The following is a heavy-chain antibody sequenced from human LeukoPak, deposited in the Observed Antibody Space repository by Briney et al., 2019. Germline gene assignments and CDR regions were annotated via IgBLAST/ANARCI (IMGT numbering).Heavy chain of an antibody. CDR3: AALDPYSSGYLGY. Sequence: SETLSLTCTVSGGSISSYYWSWIRQPPGKGLEYIGYIYYRGSANYNPSLKSRVTISVDTSKNQLSLKLTSVTAADAAVYYCAALDPYSSGYLGYWGQGTLVTVSS. CDR2: IYYRGSA. D-gene: IGHD6-19*01. V-gene: IGHV4-59*01. CDR1: GGSISSYY. J-gene: IGHJ4*02.